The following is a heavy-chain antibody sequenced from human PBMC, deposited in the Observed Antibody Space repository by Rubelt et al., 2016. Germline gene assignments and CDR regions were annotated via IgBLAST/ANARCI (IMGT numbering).Heavy chain of an antibody. D-gene: IGHD2-21*01. J-gene: IGHJ4*02. Sequence: GGGLIQPGGSLRLSCAASGFTFSIFGMRWVRQAPGKGLEWVSFIGDSGRTTYYADSVKGRFTISRDNSENTLHLQMTSLRAEDTAVYYCAKVWWAQRGFDYWGQGTLVTVSS. V-gene: IGHV3-23*01. CDR1: GFTFSIFG. CDR3: AKVWWAQRGFDY. CDR2: IGDSGRTT.